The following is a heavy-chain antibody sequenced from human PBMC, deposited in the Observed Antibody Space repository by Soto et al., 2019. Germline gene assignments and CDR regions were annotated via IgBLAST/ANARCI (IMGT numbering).Heavy chain of an antibody. CDR1: GFTFSSYA. Sequence: GGSLRLSCAASGFTFSSYAMSWVRQAPGKGLEWVSAISGSGGSTYYADSVKGRFTISRDNSKKTLYLQMNSLRAEDTAVYYCAKDGSGGGFNWFDPWGQGTLVTVSS. CDR3: AKDGSGGGFNWFDP. D-gene: IGHD3-10*01. J-gene: IGHJ5*02. V-gene: IGHV3-23*01. CDR2: ISGSGGST.